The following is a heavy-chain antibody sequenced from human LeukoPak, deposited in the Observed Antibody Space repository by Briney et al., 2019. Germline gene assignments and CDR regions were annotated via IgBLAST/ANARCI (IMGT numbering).Heavy chain of an antibody. V-gene: IGHV1-69*04. D-gene: IGHD1-1*01. Sequence: ASVKLSCKASGGTFSSYAISWVRQAPGQGLEWMGSIIPILGIANYAQTFQGRVTITADKSTSTAYMEMSSLRSEDTAVYYCARGVVGWNEEDYFDYWGQETLVTVSS. CDR2: IIPILGIA. CDR3: ARGVVGWNEEDYFDY. CDR1: GGTFSSYA. J-gene: IGHJ4*02.